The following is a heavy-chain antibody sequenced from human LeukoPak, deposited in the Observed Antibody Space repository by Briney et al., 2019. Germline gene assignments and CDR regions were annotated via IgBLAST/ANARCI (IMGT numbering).Heavy chain of an antibody. D-gene: IGHD1-26*01. CDR3: AIRYSGSLAYDFDY. V-gene: IGHV1-69*02. Sequence: SVKVSCKASGGTFSSYTISWVRQAPGQGNEWMGRIIPILGIANYAQKLQGRVTITADKSTSTAYIELSSLRSEDTAVYYCAIRYSGSLAYDFDYWGQGTLVTVSS. CDR1: GGTFSSYT. CDR2: IIPILGIA. J-gene: IGHJ4*02.